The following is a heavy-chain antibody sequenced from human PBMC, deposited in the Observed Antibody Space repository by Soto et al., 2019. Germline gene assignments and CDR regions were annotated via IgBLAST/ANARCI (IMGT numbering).Heavy chain of an antibody. V-gene: IGHV1-3*01. CDR3: AREYYDILTGYFTYYFDY. CDR1: GYTFTSYA. J-gene: IGHJ4*02. CDR2: INAGNGNT. D-gene: IGHD3-9*01. Sequence: ASVKVSCKASGYTFTSYAMHWVRQAPGQRLEWMGWINAGNGNTKYSQKFQGRVTITRDTSASTAYMELSSLRSEDTAVYYCAREYYDILTGYFTYYFDYWGQGTLVTVSS.